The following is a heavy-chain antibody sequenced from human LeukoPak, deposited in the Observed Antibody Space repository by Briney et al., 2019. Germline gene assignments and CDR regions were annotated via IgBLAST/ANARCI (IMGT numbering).Heavy chain of an antibody. J-gene: IGHJ4*02. CDR3: ARAADNWNPGGHGTFDY. V-gene: IGHV1-46*01. D-gene: IGHD1-20*01. Sequence: GASVKVSCKASGYTFTSYYMHWVRQAPGQGLEWMGIINPSGGSTSYAQKFQGRVTMTRDTSTSTVYMELSSLRSEDTAVYYCARAADNWNPGGHGTFDYWGQGTLVTVSS. CDR2: INPSGGST. CDR1: GYTFTSYY.